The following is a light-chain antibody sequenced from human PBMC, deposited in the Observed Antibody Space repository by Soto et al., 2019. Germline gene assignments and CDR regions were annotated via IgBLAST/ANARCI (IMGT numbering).Light chain of an antibody. CDR2: GAS. CDR3: QQYNNWPPWT. CDR1: QSVSSN. J-gene: IGKJ1*01. V-gene: IGKV3-15*01. Sequence: EIVMTQSPATRSVSPGERATLSCRASQSVSSNLAWYQQKPGQAPRLLIYGASTRATGIPARFSGSGSGTEFTLTISSLQSGDFAVYYCQQYNNWPPWTLGQGTKVEIK.